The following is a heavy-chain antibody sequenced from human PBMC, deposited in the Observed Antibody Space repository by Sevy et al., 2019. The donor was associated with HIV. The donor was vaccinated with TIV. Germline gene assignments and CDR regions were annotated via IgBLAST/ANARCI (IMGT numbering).Heavy chain of an antibody. CDR3: ARSGGLFDAGLDV. CDR1: GYTFTSFT. CDR2: ISANNGDR. V-gene: IGHV1-18*01. J-gene: IGHJ6*02. Sequence: ASVKVSCKSSGYTFTSFTINWVRQAPGQGLEWRGRISANNGDRNFAQNLQGRVTMTTDTSTSTAYMELRSLGSEDTAVYYCARSGGLFDAGLDVWGQGTTVTVSS. D-gene: IGHD3-10*01.